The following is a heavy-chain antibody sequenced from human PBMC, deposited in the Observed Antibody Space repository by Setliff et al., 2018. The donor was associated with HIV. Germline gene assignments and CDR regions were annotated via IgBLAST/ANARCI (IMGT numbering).Heavy chain of an antibody. CDR2: ISSTGAT. CDR1: ADSINSHF. Sequence: PSETLSLPSTVSADSINSHFWTWIRQSPRKGLEWIGYISSTGATWYNPSLKSRVTMSIDTSKIPFSLTLSSVSGADTALYFCARGGKRACDIWGQGAMVTV. J-gene: IGHJ3*02. CDR3: ARGGKRACDI. V-gene: IGHV4-59*11.